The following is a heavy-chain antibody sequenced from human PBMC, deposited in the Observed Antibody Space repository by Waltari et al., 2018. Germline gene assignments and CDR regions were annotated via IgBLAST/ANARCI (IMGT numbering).Heavy chain of an antibody. CDR3: ARGREVGVVVPAVGFDP. CDR1: GYTFTSYD. V-gene: IGHV1-8*03. J-gene: IGHJ5*02. D-gene: IGHD2-2*01. CDR2: RNPNSGKT. Sequence: QVQLVQSGAEVKKPGASVKVSCKASGYTFTSYDINWVRQATGQGLEWMGWRNPNSGKTGYEQKFKGRVTITRNTSISTAYMELSSLGSEDTAVYYCARGREVGVVVPAVGFDPWGQGTLVTVSS.